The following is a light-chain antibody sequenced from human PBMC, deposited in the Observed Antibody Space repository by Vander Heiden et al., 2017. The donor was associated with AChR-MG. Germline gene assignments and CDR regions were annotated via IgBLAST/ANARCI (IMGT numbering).Light chain of an antibody. Sequence: PGQSITIPCTGTSSDIGGYEYVSWYHPHPGNAPKLMISDVSRRPSGVSNRFSGSRSGNTASLTISGLQAEDEADYYCSSYSPRGVVFGGGTKLTVL. CDR2: DVS. V-gene: IGLV2-14*04. CDR1: SSDIGGYEY. CDR3: SSYSPRGVV. J-gene: IGLJ3*02.